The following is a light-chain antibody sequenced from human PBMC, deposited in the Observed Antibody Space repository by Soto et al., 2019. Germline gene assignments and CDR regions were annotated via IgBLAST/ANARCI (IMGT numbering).Light chain of an antibody. CDR1: NNDIGIYNF. CDR2: DVT. J-gene: IGLJ3*02. V-gene: IGLV2-23*02. Sequence: QSVLAQPASVSGSPGQSITISCTGTNNDIGIYNFVSWYRQYPGKAPQLLIYDVTKWALGVSNRFSGSKSGSTASLTISGLQAEDEAEYYCCSFATTGTGVFGGGTKLTVL. CDR3: CSFATTGTGV.